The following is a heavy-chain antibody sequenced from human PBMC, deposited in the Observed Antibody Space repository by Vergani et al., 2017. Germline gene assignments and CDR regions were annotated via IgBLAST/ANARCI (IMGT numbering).Heavy chain of an antibody. CDR1: GFTFSSYA. CDR3: AKGGPDGGYFDY. D-gene: IGHD1-14*01. Sequence: EVQLLESGGGLVQPGGSLRLSFAASGFTFSSYAMSWVRQAPGKGLEWVSAISGSGGSKYYADSVKGRFTISRDNSKNTLYLQMNSLRAEDTAVYYCAKGGPDGGYFDYWGQGTLVTVSS. CDR2: ISGSGGSK. J-gene: IGHJ4*02. V-gene: IGHV3-23*01.